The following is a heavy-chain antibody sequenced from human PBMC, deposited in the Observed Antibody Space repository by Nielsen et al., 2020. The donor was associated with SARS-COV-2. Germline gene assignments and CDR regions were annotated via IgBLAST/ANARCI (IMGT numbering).Heavy chain of an antibody. CDR3: AREVDTAMFN. CDR1: GFTFSDYY. Sequence: GESLKISCAASGFTFSDYYMSWIRQAPGKGLEWVSYISSSGSTIYYADSVKGRFTISRDNAKNSLYLQMNSLRAEDTAVYYCAREVDTAMFNWGQGTLVTVSS. CDR2: ISSSGSTI. V-gene: IGHV3-11*01. D-gene: IGHD5-18*01. J-gene: IGHJ4*02.